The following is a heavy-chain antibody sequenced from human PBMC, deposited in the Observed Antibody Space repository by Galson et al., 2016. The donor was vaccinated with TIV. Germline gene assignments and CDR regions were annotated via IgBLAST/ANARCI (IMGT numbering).Heavy chain of an antibody. J-gene: IGHJ4*02. CDR3: ARQITEGGYEYYFDF. CDR1: DGSITNYY. CDR2: VYYTGST. Sequence: LSLTCSVSDGSITNYYWTWIRQPPGKGLEWIGNVYYTGSTDYNPSLKSRVTISVDTSKNQFSLKLTSMTAADTAVYYCARQITEGGYEYYFDFWGQGILVTVSS. D-gene: IGHD5-12*01. V-gene: IGHV4-59*08.